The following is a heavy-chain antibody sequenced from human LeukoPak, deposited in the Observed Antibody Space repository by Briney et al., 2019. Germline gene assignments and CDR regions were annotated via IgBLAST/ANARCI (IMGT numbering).Heavy chain of an antibody. Sequence: SETLSLTCTVSGGSISSYYWSWIRQPAGKGLEWIWRIYNSGSTNYNPSLKSRVTMSLDTPKNQFSLKLTSVTAADTAVYCCARDGAVAATDAFDIWGEGTMVTASS. D-gene: IGHD2-15*01. CDR1: GGSISSYY. CDR2: IYNSGST. V-gene: IGHV4-4*07. J-gene: IGHJ3*02. CDR3: ARDGAVAATDAFDI.